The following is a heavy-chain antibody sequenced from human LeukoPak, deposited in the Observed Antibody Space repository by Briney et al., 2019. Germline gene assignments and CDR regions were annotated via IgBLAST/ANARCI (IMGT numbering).Heavy chain of an antibody. CDR2: IYYSGST. Sequence: SQTLSLTCTVSGGSLSSGGYYWSWIRQHPGKGLEWIGYIYYSGSTYYNPSLKSRVTISVDTSKNQFSLKLSSVTAADTAVYYCARDLVPYYDYVWGSFTDYGMDVWGQGTAVTVSS. D-gene: IGHD3-16*01. J-gene: IGHJ6*02. CDR1: GGSLSSGGYY. V-gene: IGHV4-31*03. CDR3: ARDLVPYYDYVWGSFTDYGMDV.